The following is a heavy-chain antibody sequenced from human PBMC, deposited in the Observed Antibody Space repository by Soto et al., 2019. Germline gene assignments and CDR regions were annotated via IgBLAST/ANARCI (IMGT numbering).Heavy chain of an antibody. Sequence: AAVKVPCRASGYTFTRYYIHWVRQAAGQGLEWMGWINPITGGTNYAPKFQGRVTMTRDTSITTAYMELSRLRSDDTAVYYCARNYYDSSDRDYLDYWGQGTPVTVSS. CDR3: ARNYYDSSDRDYLDY. CDR2: INPITGGT. J-gene: IGHJ4*02. D-gene: IGHD3-22*01. V-gene: IGHV1-2*02. CDR1: GYTFTRYY.